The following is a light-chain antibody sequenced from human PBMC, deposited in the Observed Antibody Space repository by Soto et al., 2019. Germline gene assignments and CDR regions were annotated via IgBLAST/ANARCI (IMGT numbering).Light chain of an antibody. Sequence: QSVLTQPASVSGSPGQSITISCTGTSSDVGSYNLVSWYQQHPGKAPKVMIYEVSKRPSGVPNRFSGSKSGYTASLTISGLKAEDEADYYCCSYAGSRTYVFGTGTKVPVL. J-gene: IGLJ1*01. V-gene: IGLV2-23*02. CDR1: SSDVGSYNL. CDR3: CSYAGSRTYV. CDR2: EVS.